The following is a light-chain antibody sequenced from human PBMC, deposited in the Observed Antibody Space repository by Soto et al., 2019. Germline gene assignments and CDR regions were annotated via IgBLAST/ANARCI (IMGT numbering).Light chain of an antibody. CDR2: AAS. J-gene: IGKJ2*01. CDR3: QQTYRTPYT. Sequence: DIQVTQSPSSLPVSIGDRITITCRSSQSISVYLNWYQKKPGTPPKLLIYAASNLQGGVPSRFSGRGSGTDFTLTISSLQPEDFATYYCQQTYRTPYTFSQGTKLEI. CDR1: QSISVY. V-gene: IGKV1-39*01.